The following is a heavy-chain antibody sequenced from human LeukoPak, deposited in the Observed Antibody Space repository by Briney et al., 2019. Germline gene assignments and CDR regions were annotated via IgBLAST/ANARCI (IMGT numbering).Heavy chain of an antibody. V-gene: IGHV4-39*01. CDR2: ISYSGST. CDR1: GGSISTSNYY. CDR3: ESVYCSGGTCYGDY. J-gene: IGHJ4*02. D-gene: IGHD2-15*01. Sequence: SETLSLTCTVSGGSISTSNYYWGWIRQPPGKGLEYIGSISYSGSTSYNPSLKSRVTISVDTSKNQFSLRLSSVTAADTATYYCESVYCSGGTCYGDYWGQGTLVTVSS.